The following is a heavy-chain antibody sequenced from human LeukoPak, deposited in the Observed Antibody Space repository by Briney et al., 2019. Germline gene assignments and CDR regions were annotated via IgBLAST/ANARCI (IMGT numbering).Heavy chain of an antibody. V-gene: IGHV4-61*02. CDR1: GGSISSGSYY. D-gene: IGHD1-26*01. Sequence: PSETLSLTCTVSGGSISSGSYYWSWIRQPAGKGLEWIGRIYTSGSTNYNPSLKSRVTISVDTSKNQFSLKLSSVTAADTAVYYCARDLGKGGSYPQPHWFDPWGQGTLVTVSS. CDR2: IYTSGST. CDR3: ARDLGKGGSYPQPHWFDP. J-gene: IGHJ5*02.